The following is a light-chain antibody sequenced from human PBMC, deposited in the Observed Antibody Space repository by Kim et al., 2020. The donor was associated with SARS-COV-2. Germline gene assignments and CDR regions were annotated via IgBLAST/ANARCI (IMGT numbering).Light chain of an antibody. Sequence: IVMTQSPATLSVSPGERVTLSCRASQSVRNNLAWYQQRPGQAPRLLLYGASTRATDISARFSGSGSGTEFTLTIRSLQSEDLAVYYCQQDNDWPLLSFGGGTKVDIK. J-gene: IGKJ4*01. CDR2: GAS. V-gene: IGKV3-15*01. CDR1: QSVRNN. CDR3: QQDNDWPLLS.